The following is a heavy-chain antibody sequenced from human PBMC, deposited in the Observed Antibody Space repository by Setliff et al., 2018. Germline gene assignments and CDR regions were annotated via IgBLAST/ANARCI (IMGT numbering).Heavy chain of an antibody. Sequence: PSETLSLTCAVSGGSISSGSYYWGWIRQSPGKGLEWIGSMHYSGSTYYNPSLKGRVTLSVDTSKNQFSLKLSSVTAADTAVYYCARVRYYYYYMDVWGKGTTVTVSS. CDR1: GGSISSGSYY. CDR3: ARVRYYYYYMDV. V-gene: IGHV4-39*07. CDR2: MHYSGST. J-gene: IGHJ6*03.